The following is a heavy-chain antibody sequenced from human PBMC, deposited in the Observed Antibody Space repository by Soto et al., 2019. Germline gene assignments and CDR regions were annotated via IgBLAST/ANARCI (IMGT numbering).Heavy chain of an antibody. CDR2: INHSGST. V-gene: IGHV4-34*01. D-gene: IGHD3-16*02. CDR3: ARRDAYDYVWGSYRPNWFDP. J-gene: IGHJ5*02. Sequence: SETLSLTCAVYGGSFSGYYCSWSRQPPGKGLEWIGEINHSGSTNYNPSLKSRVTISVDTSKNQFSLKLSSVTAADTAVYYCARRDAYDYVWGSYRPNWFDPWGQGTLVTVSS. CDR1: GGSFSGYY.